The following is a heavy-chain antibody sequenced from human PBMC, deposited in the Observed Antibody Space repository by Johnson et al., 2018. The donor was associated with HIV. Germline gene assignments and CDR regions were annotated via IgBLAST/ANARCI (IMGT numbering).Heavy chain of an antibody. J-gene: IGHJ3*02. CDR3: AKDFSAVRVGGHAFDI. Sequence: VQLVESGGGLVQPGRSLRLSCAASGFTFDDYAMHWVRQAPGKGLEWVSGISWNSGSIGYADSVKGRFTISRDNAKNSLYLQMNSLRAEDTALYYCAKDFSAVRVGGHAFDIWGQGTMVIVSS. D-gene: IGHD3-16*01. V-gene: IGHV3-9*01. CDR2: ISWNSGSI. CDR1: GFTFDDYA.